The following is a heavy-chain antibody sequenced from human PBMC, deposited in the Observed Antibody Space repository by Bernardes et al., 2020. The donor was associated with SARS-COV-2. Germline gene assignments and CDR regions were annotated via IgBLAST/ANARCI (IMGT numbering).Heavy chain of an antibody. CDR3: AGTRPTYFDL. CDR2: IYYSGST. CDR1: GASIRTSA. V-gene: IGHV4-59*01. Sequence: SETLSLTCTVSGASIRTSAWSWIRQSPGPGLEWIGYIYYSGSTNYNPSLKSRVSMSVDTSRNQFSLRLTSVTAADTAVYYCAGTRPTYFDLWGRGTLVTVSS. J-gene: IGHJ2*01. D-gene: IGHD2-21*01.